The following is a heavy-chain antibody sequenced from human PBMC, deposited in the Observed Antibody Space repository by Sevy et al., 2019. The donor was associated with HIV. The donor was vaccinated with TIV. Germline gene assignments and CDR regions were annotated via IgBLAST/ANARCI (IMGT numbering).Heavy chain of an antibody. CDR2: FDPEDDET. D-gene: IGHD3-22*01. J-gene: IGHJ4*02. CDR1: GYTLSRLS. CDR3: ATAKDYYENSGDPFDY. Sequence: ASLKVSCKVSGYTLSRLSMHWVRQGPGKGLEWMGRFDPEDDETIYAQKFQGRVTMTEDTSTDTAYMELSSLRFEDTAVYYCATAKDYYENSGDPFDYWGQGTLVTVSS. V-gene: IGHV1-24*01.